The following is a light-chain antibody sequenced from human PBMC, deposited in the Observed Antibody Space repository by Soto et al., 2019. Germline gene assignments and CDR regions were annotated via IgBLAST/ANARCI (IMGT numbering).Light chain of an antibody. V-gene: IGKV1-39*01. CDR1: QTISGF. J-gene: IGKJ1*01. Sequence: DIQMTQSPSSLSAFVGDRVTITCRASQTISGFLNWYQQKPGKAPGLLIYSASTLQSGVPSRFSGSGSGTEFTLTISSLQSEDFATYYCQQSYTTLGTFGQGTTVEVK. CDR2: SAS. CDR3: QQSYTTLGT.